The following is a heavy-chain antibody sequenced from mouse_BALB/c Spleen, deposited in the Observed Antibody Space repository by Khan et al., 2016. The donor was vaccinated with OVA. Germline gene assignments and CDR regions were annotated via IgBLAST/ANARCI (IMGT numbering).Heavy chain of an antibody. V-gene: IGHV5-6-4*01. CDR1: GVTFSSYT. D-gene: IGHD2-1*01. J-gene: IGHJ1*01. CDR3: SRDGNYAHWYFDV. CDR2: ISSGATYT. Sequence: EVELVESGGGLVKPGGSLKLSCAASGVTFSSYTLSWVRQTPEMRLEWVATISSGATYTYYPDSAKGRFTISRDNAKNTLYLQMSSLKSEDTAMYYCSRDGNYAHWYFDVWGAGTTVTVSS.